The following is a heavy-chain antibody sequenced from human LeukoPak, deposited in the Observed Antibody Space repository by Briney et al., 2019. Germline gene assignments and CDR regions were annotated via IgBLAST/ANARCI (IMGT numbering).Heavy chain of an antibody. D-gene: IGHD3-3*01. V-gene: IGHV4-34*01. CDR2: INHSGST. Sequence: SETLSLTCTVSGGSISSYYWSWIRQPPGKGLEWIGEINHSGSTNYNPSLKSRVTISVDTSKNQFSLKLSSVTAADTAVYYCARGRRYDFWSGYYRNLNYYYMDVWGKGTTVTVSS. CDR3: ARGRRYDFWSGYYRNLNYYYMDV. J-gene: IGHJ6*03. CDR1: GGSISSYY.